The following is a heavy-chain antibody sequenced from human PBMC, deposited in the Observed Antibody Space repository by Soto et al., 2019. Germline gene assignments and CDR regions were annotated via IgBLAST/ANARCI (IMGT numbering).Heavy chain of an antibody. V-gene: IGHV1-46*01. CDR1: GYTFTNYY. Sequence: ASVKVCCKASGYTFTNYYMHWVRQAPGQGLEWMGIINPSGGGATYAQKFQGRVTMTRDTSTSTVSMELSSLRSEDTAVYHCARGFYGSGTYYNPLDNWG. CDR3: ARGFYGSGTYYNPLDN. J-gene: IGHJ4*01. D-gene: IGHD3-10*01. CDR2: INPSGGGA.